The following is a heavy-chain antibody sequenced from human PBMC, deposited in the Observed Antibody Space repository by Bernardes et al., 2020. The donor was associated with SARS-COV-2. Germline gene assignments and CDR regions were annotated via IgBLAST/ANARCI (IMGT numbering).Heavy chain of an antibody. CDR2: INSDGSSA. CDR1: GFTFSSSW. Sequence: VGSLILSCAASGFTFSSSWMHWVRQAPGPGLVWVSRINSDGSSASYADSVKGRFTISRDNAKNTLYLQMNSLRAEDTAVYYCARDEYYYDSSGYYDVFDYWGQGTLVTGSS. V-gene: IGHV3-74*01. CDR3: ARDEYYYDSSGYYDVFDY. J-gene: IGHJ4*02. D-gene: IGHD3-22*01.